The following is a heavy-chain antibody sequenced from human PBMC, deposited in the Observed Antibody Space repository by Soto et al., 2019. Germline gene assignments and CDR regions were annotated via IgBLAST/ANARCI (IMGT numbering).Heavy chain of an antibody. CDR3: ARDPYGSGTYYNSAFDI. J-gene: IGHJ3*02. Sequence: EVQLVESGGGLVQPGGSLRLSCAASGFTFSSYSMSWVRQAPGKGLEWVSYISSSSNTIYYADSVKSRFTISRDNAKNSLYLQMNSLRAEDTAVYYCARDPYGSGTYYNSAFDIWGQGTMVTVSS. CDR2: ISSSSNTI. CDR1: GFTFSSYS. V-gene: IGHV3-48*01. D-gene: IGHD3-10*01.